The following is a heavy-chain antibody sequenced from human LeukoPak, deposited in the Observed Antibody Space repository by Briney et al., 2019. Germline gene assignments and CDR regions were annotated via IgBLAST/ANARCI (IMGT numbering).Heavy chain of an antibody. CDR2: INSDGSST. CDR1: GFTFSSYW. Sequence: PGGSLRLSCAASGFTFSSYWMHWVRQAPGKGLVWVSRINSDGSSTSYADSVKGRFTISRDNAKNTLYLQMNSLRAEDTAVYYCASLGYCSGTSCPDYWGQGTLVTVSS. V-gene: IGHV3-74*01. D-gene: IGHD2-2*01. J-gene: IGHJ4*02. CDR3: ASLGYCSGTSCPDY.